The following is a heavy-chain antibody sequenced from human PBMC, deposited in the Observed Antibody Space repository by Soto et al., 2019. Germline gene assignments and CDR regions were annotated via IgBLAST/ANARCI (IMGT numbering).Heavy chain of an antibody. Sequence: PWGSLRLSCAASGFTFSSYGMHWVRQAPGKGLEWVSAISGSGGSTYYADSVKGRFTISRDNSKNTLYLQMNSLRAEDTAVYYCAKDHWGWGKGGPTDVWGQGTTVTVSS. D-gene: IGHD3-16*01. CDR1: GFTFSSYG. CDR3: AKDHWGWGKGGPTDV. J-gene: IGHJ6*02. V-gene: IGHV3-23*01. CDR2: ISGSGGST.